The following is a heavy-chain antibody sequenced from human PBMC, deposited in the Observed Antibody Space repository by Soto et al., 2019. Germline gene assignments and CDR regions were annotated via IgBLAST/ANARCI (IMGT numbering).Heavy chain of an antibody. CDR3: ARQGITMIVVVITDNWFDP. CDR2: IYNSGST. J-gene: IGHJ5*02. Sequence: PSATLSLTYSVSGGSIRSSNYYWGWIRQPPGKGLEWIGSIYNSGSTYYNPSLKSRVTISVDTSQNQFSLKLSSVTAADTAVYYCARQGITMIVVVITDNWFDPWGQGTLVTVFS. D-gene: IGHD3-22*01. CDR1: GGSIRSSNYY. V-gene: IGHV4-39*01.